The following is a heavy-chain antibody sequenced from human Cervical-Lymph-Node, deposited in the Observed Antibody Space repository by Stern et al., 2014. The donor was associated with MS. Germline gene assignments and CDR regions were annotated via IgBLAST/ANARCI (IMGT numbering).Heavy chain of an antibody. CDR3: ALVTTAFYHDSSAYPVDAFDV. Sequence: QITLKESGPTLVKPTETLTLTCTLSGFSLSTSGVGVAWIRQPPGKALEWLALLYWDDAKHYRPSLRSRLTITKDTTENQVVLTMTNLDPVDTATYYCALVTTAFYHDSSAYPVDAFDVWGQGTMVTVSS. J-gene: IGHJ3*01. D-gene: IGHD3-22*01. CDR2: LYWDDAK. CDR1: GFSLSTSGVG. V-gene: IGHV2-5*02.